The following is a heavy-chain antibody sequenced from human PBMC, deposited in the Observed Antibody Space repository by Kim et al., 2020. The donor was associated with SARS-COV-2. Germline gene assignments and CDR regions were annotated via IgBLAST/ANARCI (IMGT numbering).Heavy chain of an antibody. D-gene: IGHD4-17*01. V-gene: IGHV3-23*01. CDR3: AKSFLTTVTTFVY. J-gene: IGHJ4*02. Sequence: YADSVKGRFTISRDNSKNTLYLQMNSLRAEDTAVYYCAKSFLTTVTTFVYWGQGTLVTVSS.